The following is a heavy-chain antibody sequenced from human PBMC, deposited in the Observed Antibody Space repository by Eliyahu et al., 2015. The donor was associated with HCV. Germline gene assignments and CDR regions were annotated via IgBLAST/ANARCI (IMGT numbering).Heavy chain of an antibody. CDR2: INHSGST. J-gene: IGHJ3*02. CDR1: GGSFXGYY. V-gene: IGHV4-34*01. CDR3: ARRKYGLGGAFDI. D-gene: IGHD2-2*01. Sequence: QVQLQQWGAGLLKPSETLSXTCAVDGGSFXGYYWSWIRQPPGKGLEWXGEINHSGSTNYNPSLKXRVTISVDTSKNQFSLKLSSVTAADTAVYYCARRKYGLGGAFDIWGQGTMVTVSS.